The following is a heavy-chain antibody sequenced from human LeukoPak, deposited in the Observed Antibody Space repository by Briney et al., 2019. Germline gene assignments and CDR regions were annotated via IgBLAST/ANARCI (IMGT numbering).Heavy chain of an antibody. CDR3: EKIYCSSTSCSMNVFDI. V-gene: IGHV1-24*01. CDR1: GYTLTELS. Sequence: ASVTVSCKVSGYTLTELSMHWVRQAPGKGLEWMGGFDPEDGETIYAQKFQGRVTMTEDTSTDTAYMELSSLRSEDTAVYYCEKIYCSSTSCSMNVFDIGGKGKMVTFS. D-gene: IGHD2-2*01. J-gene: IGHJ3*02. CDR2: FDPEDGET.